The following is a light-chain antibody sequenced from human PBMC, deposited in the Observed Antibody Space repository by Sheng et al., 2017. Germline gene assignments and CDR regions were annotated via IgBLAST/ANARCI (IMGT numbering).Light chain of an antibody. Sequence: NFLLTQPHSVSESPGKTVSITCTRTSGNIVSNYVQWYQQCPGSSPTTVIYEDDDRPSGVPDRFSGSIDTSSNSASLTISGLKTEDEADYYCQSYDTDDWVFGGGTKLTVL. CDR3: QSYDTDDWV. CDR2: EDD. V-gene: IGLV6-57*01. CDR1: SGNIVSNY. J-gene: IGLJ3*02.